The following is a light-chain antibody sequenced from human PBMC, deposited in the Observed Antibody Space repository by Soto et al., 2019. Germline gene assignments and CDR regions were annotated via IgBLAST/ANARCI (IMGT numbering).Light chain of an antibody. Sequence: QSALTQPPSASGSPGQSVTISCTGTSSDVGGYNYVSWYQQHPGKAPKLMIYEVNKRPSGVPDRFSGSKSGNTASLTVSGLQAEDEADYYCSSYAGSSNLYVLFGGETKLTVL. CDR1: SSDVGGYNY. J-gene: IGLJ2*01. CDR2: EVN. V-gene: IGLV2-8*01. CDR3: SSYAGSSNLYVL.